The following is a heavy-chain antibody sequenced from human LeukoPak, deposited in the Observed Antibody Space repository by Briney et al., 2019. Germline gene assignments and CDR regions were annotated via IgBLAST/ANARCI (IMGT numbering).Heavy chain of an antibody. CDR2: ISYDGSNK. D-gene: IGHD3-9*01. CDR1: GFTFSSYG. CDR3: AKASLRYFDWFSDY. Sequence: PGGSLRLSCAASGFTFSSYGMHWVRQAPGKGVEWVAVISYDGSNKYHADSVKGRFTISRDNSRNTLHLQMNSLRAEDPAVYSCAKASLRYFDWFSDYWGQGTLVTVSS. J-gene: IGHJ4*02. V-gene: IGHV3-30*18.